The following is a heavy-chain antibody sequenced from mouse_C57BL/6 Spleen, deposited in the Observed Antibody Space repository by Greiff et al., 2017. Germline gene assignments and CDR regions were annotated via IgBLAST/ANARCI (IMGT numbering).Heavy chain of an antibody. CDR3: ARGGVNCDYAMDY. CDR2: INPSNGGT. CDR1: GYTFTSYW. V-gene: IGHV1-53*01. D-gene: IGHD4-1*01. Sequence: QVQLQQPGTALVKPGASVKLSCKASGYTFTSYWMHWVKQRPGQGLEWIGNINPSNGGTNYNEKFKSKATLTVDKSSSTAYMQLSSLTSEDSAVYYCARGGVNCDYAMDYWGQGTSVTVSS. J-gene: IGHJ4*01.